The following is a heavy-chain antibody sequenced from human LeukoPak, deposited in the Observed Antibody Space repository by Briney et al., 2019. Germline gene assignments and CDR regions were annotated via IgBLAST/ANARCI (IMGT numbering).Heavy chain of an antibody. J-gene: IGHJ4*02. Sequence: SETLSLTCAVYGGSFSGYYWSWIRQPPGKGLEWIGYIYYSGSTYYNPSLKSRVTISVDTSKNQFSLKLSSVTAADTAVYYCAREGKYCSSTSCYGYYFDYWGQGTLVTVSS. CDR3: AREGKYCSSTSCYGYYFDY. CDR1: GGSFSGYY. D-gene: IGHD2-2*01. CDR2: IYYSGST. V-gene: IGHV4-30-4*08.